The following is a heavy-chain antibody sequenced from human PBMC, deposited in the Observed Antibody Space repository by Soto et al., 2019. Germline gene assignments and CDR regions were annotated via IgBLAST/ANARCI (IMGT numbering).Heavy chain of an antibody. CDR3: GRGKTQYYLDL. V-gene: IGHV4-30-2*01. J-gene: IGHJ4*02. CDR2: IYRSGTT. D-gene: IGHD1-26*01. Sequence: SETLSLTCDVSGGSISGGAYSWTWIRQPPGKGLEWIGYIYRSGTTYYNPSLKSRVSISVDRSQNQFSLNLTSVTAADTAVYYCGRGKTQYYLDLWGQGNLVTVSS. CDR1: GGSISGGAYS.